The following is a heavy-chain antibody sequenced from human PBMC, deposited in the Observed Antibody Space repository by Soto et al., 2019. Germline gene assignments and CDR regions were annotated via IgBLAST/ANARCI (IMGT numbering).Heavy chain of an antibody. J-gene: IGHJ6*02. CDR2: IYYSENT. CDR3: ARLNGYCVSTSCHGYYGMDV. D-gene: IGHD2-2*03. CDR1: EGSSGDHG. V-gene: IGHV4-59*08. Sequence: SETLCLRWSVAEGSSGDHGGRWILQQTGKGLEWIGYIYYSENTYYNPSLLSRVTISVDTSMNEFSLRLSSVTAADTAVYYCARLNGYCVSTSCHGYYGMDVWGQGTTVTVSS.